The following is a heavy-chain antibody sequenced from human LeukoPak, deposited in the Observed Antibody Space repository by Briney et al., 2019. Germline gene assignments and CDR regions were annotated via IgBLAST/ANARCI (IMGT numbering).Heavy chain of an antibody. D-gene: IGHD2-2*01. J-gene: IGHJ4*02. Sequence: SQTLSLMCPVASRSITGSYWSCIRLPPGEGREWHVYNYYSGATNYNPSLRSRATTTVNTSRKQYFQKLSSVTAADTAVYYCARLESSSGKYYCDYWGQGTLVTVSS. CDR2: NYYSGAT. CDR1: SRSITGSY. CDR3: ARLESSSGKYYCDY. V-gene: IGHV4-59*08.